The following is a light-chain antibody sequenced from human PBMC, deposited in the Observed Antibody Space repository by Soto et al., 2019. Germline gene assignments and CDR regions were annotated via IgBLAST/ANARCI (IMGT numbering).Light chain of an antibody. Sequence: DIVLTQSPGPRSLSPGERATLSCRASESVSSSYLARYHQKPGQAPRLLIYGASSRATGIPDRFSGSGSGTDFTLTVSRLEPEDCAVYFCQQDGSSPWTFGQGTKVETK. J-gene: IGKJ1*01. CDR3: QQDGSSPWT. CDR1: ESVSSSY. CDR2: GAS. V-gene: IGKV3-20*01.